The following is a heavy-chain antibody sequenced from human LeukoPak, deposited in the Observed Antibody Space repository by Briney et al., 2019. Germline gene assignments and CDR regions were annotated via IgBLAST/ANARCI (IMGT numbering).Heavy chain of an antibody. J-gene: IGHJ4*02. CDR3: TITYYYDSSGYEAY. D-gene: IGHD3-22*01. CDR2: IGGSGGST. CDR1: GFTFSSYA. V-gene: IGHV3-23*01. Sequence: GGSLRLSCAASGFTFSSYAMSWVRQAPGKGLEWVSTIGGSGGSTYYADSVKGRFTISRDNSKNTLYLQMNSLRAEDTAVYYCTITYYYDSSGYEAYWGQGTLVTVSS.